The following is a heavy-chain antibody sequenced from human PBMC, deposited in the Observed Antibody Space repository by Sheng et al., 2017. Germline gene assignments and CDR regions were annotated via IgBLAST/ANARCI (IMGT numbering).Heavy chain of an antibody. D-gene: IGHD2-15*01. J-gene: IGHJ6*03. CDR2: IIPILGIA. V-gene: IGHV1-69*04. Sequence: QVQLVQSGAEVKKPGSSVKVSCKASGGTFSSYAISWVRQAPGQGLEWMGGIIPILGIANYAQKFQGRVTITADKSTSTAYMELSSLRSEDTAVYYCAIGYCSGACPESYYYMDVWGKGTTVTVSS. CDR1: GGTFSSYA. CDR3: AIGYCSGACPESYYYMDV.